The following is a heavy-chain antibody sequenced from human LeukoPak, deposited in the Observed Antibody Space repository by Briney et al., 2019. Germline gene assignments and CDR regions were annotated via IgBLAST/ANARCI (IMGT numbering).Heavy chain of an antibody. CDR1: GYSFTNYW. V-gene: IGHV5-51*01. CDR2: IYPGDSDA. Sequence: GESLKISSKGSGYSFTNYWIGWVRQIPGKGPDWIGIIYPGDSDARYSPSFQGQVTISVDKSISTAYLQWSRLKASDSARYYCARRGEGKHLDYWGQGTLVTVSS. J-gene: IGHJ4*02. CDR3: ARRGEGKHLDY. D-gene: IGHD3-10*01.